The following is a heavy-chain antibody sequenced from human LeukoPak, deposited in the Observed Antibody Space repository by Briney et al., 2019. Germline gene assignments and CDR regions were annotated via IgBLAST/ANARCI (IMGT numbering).Heavy chain of an antibody. CDR2: ISSSSSYI. CDR3: AKEDSSFFDY. J-gene: IGHJ4*02. D-gene: IGHD6-6*01. CDR1: GFTFSTYA. V-gene: IGHV3-21*04. Sequence: GGSLRLSCAASGFTFSTYAMSWVRQAPGKGLEWVSSISSSSSYIYYADSVKGRFTISRDNAKNSLYLQMNSLRAEDTAVYYCAKEDSSFFDYWGQGTLVTVSS.